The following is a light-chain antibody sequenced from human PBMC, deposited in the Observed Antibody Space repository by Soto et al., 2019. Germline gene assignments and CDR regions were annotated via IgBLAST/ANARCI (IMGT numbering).Light chain of an antibody. Sequence: QSVLTQPPSASGTPGQRVTISCSGSSSNIGSNIVNWYQQLPGTAPKLLIYSRNQRPSGVPDRFSASKSGTTASLAISGLRSEDEADYYCAGWDDSLSGLVFGTGTKLTVL. CDR2: SRN. J-gene: IGLJ1*01. CDR1: SSNIGSNI. V-gene: IGLV1-47*02. CDR3: AGWDDSLSGLV.